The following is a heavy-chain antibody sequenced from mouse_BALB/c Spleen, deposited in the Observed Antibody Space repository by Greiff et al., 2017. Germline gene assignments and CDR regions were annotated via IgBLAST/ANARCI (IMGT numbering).Heavy chain of an antibody. V-gene: IGHV1-63*02. Sequence: QVHVKQSGAELVRPGTSVKISCKASGYTFTNYWLGWVKQRPGHGLEWIGDFYPGGGYTNYNEKFKGKATLTADTSSSTAYMQLSSLTSEDSAVYFCAREYGYFDYWGQGTTLTVSS. CDR1: GYTFTNYW. CDR3: AREYGYFDY. D-gene: IGHD5-1*01. J-gene: IGHJ2*01. CDR2: FYPGGGYT.